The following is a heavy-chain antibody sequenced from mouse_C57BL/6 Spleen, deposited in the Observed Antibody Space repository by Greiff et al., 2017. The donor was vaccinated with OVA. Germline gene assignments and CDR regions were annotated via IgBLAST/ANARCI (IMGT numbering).Heavy chain of an antibody. CDR1: GYAFSNSW. Sequence: QVQLQQSGPELVKPGASVKISCKASGYAFSNSWMNWVKQRPGKGLEWIGRIYPGDGDTTYNGKFKGKATLTADNSSSTAYMQLSSLTSEDSAVDVCARGGNYENYYAMDYWGQGTSVTVSS. V-gene: IGHV1-82*01. CDR2: IYPGDGDT. D-gene: IGHD2-1*01. J-gene: IGHJ4*01. CDR3: ARGGNYENYYAMDY.